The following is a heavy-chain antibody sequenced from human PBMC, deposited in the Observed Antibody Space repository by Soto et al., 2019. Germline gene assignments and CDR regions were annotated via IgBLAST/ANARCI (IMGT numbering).Heavy chain of an antibody. CDR2: VCKSGLDT. Sequence: PGGSLRLSCVTSGVTFSRYAINWGRQAPGKGLEWLSAVCKSGLDTNYADFGKGRFTISRDNSKNTLYLQMNSLRAEGTAVYYCANDRHRSGSPHPFDYRGQGTLVTV. CDR3: ANDRHRSGSPHPFDY. CDR1: GVTFSRYA. D-gene: IGHD3-22*01. V-gene: IGHV3-23*01. J-gene: IGHJ4*02.